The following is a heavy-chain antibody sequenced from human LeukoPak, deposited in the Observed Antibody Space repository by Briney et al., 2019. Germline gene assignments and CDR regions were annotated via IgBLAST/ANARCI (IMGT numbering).Heavy chain of an antibody. CDR1: GYTFTNSY. J-gene: IGHJ5*02. Sequence: VSVKVSCKASGYTFTNSYIHWVRQAPGQGLEWMGSMNPKSGGTKYAQKFQGRVSMTRDTSISTAYMELASLTSDDTAVYYCARAGGRSWFDPWGQGTLVTVSS. V-gene: IGHV1-2*02. CDR2: MNPKSGGT. CDR3: ARAGGRSWFDP. D-gene: IGHD1-26*01.